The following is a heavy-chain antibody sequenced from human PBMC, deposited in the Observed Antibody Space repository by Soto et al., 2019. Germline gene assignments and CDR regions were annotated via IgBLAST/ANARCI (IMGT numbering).Heavy chain of an antibody. CDR3: ASMIGDPVLSFDS. J-gene: IGHJ5*01. Sequence: QVQLQESGPGLVKPSETLSLTCTVSGGSISSYYWSWIRQPPGKGLEWIGFIFYSGSTSYNPPLTRRVTISIDTAEYQFSLKLNSVTAADTAVYYCASMIGDPVLSFDSWGQGTLVAVSS. CDR2: IFYSGST. CDR1: GGSISSYY. D-gene: IGHD3-10*02. V-gene: IGHV4-59*01.